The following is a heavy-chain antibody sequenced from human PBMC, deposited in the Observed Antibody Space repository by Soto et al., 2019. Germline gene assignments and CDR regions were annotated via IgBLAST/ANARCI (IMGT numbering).Heavy chain of an antibody. D-gene: IGHD2-21*02. CDR1: GGTFSGYA. Sequence: SVKVSCKASGGTFSGYAISWVRQAPGQGLEWMGGIIPIFGTANYAQKFQGRVTITADESTSTAYMELSSLRSEDTAVYYCARSFVVVTALDYWGLGTTVTVSS. CDR3: ARSFVVVTALDY. V-gene: IGHV1-69*13. J-gene: IGHJ4*03. CDR2: IIPIFGTA.